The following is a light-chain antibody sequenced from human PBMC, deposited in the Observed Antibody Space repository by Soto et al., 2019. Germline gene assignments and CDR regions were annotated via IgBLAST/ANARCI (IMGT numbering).Light chain of an antibody. J-gene: IGLJ1*01. Sequence: QAVLTQPASVSGSPGQSITISCTGTSSDVGAYTYVSWYQQHPDKAPKLMIYVVSNRPSGVSNRFSGFKSGNTASLTISGLQSEYEADYYCSSYTSSDTPYVFGTGTKLTVL. CDR3: SSYTSSDTPYV. CDR1: SSDVGAYTY. V-gene: IGLV2-14*01. CDR2: VVS.